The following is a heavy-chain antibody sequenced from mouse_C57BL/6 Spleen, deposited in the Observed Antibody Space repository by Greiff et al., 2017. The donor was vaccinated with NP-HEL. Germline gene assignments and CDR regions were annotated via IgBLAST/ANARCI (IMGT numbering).Heavy chain of an antibody. CDR2: IDPKGGGT. CDR3: ASHPFAY. CDR1: GYPFPSSW. V-gene: IGHV1-72*01. J-gene: IGHJ3*01. Sequence: QVQLQQPGAELVKPGASVRLSCRASGYPFPSSWRHGVKRRPGRGLGGIGRIDPKGGGTKYNEKFKSKATLTVDKPSSTAYMQLSSLTSEDSAVYYCASHPFAYWGQGTLVTVSA.